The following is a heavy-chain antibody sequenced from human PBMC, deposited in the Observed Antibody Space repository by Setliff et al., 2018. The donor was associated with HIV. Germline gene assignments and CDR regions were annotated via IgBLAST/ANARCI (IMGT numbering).Heavy chain of an antibody. CDR3: ASSYSGYDWEIDY. Sequence: PGGSLRLSCAASGFTFSSYGMHWVRQAPGKGLEWVAVIWYDGSNKYYADSVKGRFTISRDNSKNTLYLQMYSLRAEDTAVYYCASSYSGYDWEIDYWGQGTLVTAPQ. V-gene: IGHV3-33*08. D-gene: IGHD5-12*01. J-gene: IGHJ4*02. CDR1: GFTFSSYG. CDR2: IWYDGSNK.